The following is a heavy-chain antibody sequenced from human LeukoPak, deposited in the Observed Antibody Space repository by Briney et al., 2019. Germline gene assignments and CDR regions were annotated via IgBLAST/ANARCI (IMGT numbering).Heavy chain of an antibody. J-gene: IGHJ5*02. D-gene: IGHD6-19*01. CDR2: IGTAGDT. CDR3: ARGVQWPNWFDP. Sequence: GGSLRLSCAASGFTFSSYDMHWVRQATGKGLEWVSAIGTAGDTYYPGSVKGRFTISRDNAKNSLYLQMNSLRAGDTAVYYCARGVQWPNWFDPWGQGTLVTVSS. CDR1: GFTFSSYD. V-gene: IGHV3-13*04.